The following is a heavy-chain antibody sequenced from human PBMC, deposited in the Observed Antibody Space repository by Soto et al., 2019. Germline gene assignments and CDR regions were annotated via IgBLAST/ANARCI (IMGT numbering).Heavy chain of an antibody. J-gene: IGHJ6*02. CDR1: GFTFSSYA. CDR2: ISYDGSNK. D-gene: IGHD6-19*01. CDR3: ARGIAVAGTWGYYYYYGMDV. V-gene: IGHV3-30-3*01. Sequence: GGSLRLSCAASGFTFSSYAMHWVRQAPGKGLEWVAVISYDGSNKYYADSVKGRFTISRDNSKNTLYLQMNSLRAEDTAVYYCARGIAVAGTWGYYYYYGMDVWGQGTTVTVSS.